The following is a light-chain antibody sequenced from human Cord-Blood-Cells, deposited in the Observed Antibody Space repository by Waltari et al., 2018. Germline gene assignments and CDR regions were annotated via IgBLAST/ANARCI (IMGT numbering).Light chain of an antibody. CDR3: AAWDDSLSVNWV. CDR2: RNN. Sequence: QSVLTQPPSASGTPGQRVTISCSGSSSNIGSNYVYWYQQLPGTAPKLLIYRNNQRPSGVPDRFCGSKSGTSASLAISGLRSEDEADYYCAAWDDSLSVNWVFGGGTKLTVL. V-gene: IGLV1-47*01. CDR1: SSNIGSNY. J-gene: IGLJ3*02.